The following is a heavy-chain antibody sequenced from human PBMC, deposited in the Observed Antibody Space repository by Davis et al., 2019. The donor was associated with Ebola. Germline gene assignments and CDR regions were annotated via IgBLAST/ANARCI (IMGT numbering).Heavy chain of an antibody. V-gene: IGHV1-3*01. J-gene: IGHJ4*02. D-gene: IGHD6-13*01. Sequence: AASVKVSCKASGYTFTSYAMHWVRQAPGQRLEWMGWINAGNGNTKYSQKFQGRVTITRDTSTSTVYMELSSLRSDDTAVYYCARVGSSWPYYFDYWGRGTLVTVSS. CDR2: INAGNGNT. CDR1: GYTFTSYA. CDR3: ARVGSSWPYYFDY.